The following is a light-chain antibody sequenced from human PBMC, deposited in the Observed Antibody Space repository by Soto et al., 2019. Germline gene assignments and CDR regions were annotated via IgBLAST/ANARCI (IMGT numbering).Light chain of an antibody. V-gene: IGLV1-40*01. CDR2: GNS. CDR3: QSYDSSLSGSKV. Sequence: QSALTQPPSVSGAPGQRVTISCTGSSSNIGAGYDVHWYQQLPGTAPKLLIYGNSNRPSGVPDRSSGSKSGTSASLAITGLQAEDEADYYCQSYDSSLSGSKVFGTGTKVTVL. CDR1: SSNIGAGYD. J-gene: IGLJ1*01.